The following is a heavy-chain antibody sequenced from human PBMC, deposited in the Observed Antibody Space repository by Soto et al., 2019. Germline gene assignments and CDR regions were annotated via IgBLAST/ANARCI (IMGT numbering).Heavy chain of an antibody. V-gene: IGHV3-48*02. CDR1: GFTFSSYS. J-gene: IGHJ6*02. CDR3: AREPLVGSYSSWGFYYGMDV. D-gene: IGHD1-26*01. Sequence: EVQLVESGGGLVQPGGSLRLSCAASGFTFSSYSMNWVRQAPGKGLEWVSYISSSSSTIYYADSVKGRFTISRDNAKNSLYLQMNSLRDEETAVYYCAREPLVGSYSSWGFYYGMDVWGQGTKVTVSS. CDR2: ISSSSSTI.